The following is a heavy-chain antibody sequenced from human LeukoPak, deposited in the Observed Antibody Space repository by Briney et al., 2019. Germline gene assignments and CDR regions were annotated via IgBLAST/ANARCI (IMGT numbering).Heavy chain of an antibody. J-gene: IGHJ5*02. Sequence: SDTLSLTCTVSGGSISSYYWSWIRQPPGKGLEWIGYIYYSGSTNYNPSLKSRVTISVDTSKNQFSLKLSSVTAADTAVYYCARHSAYGRNWFDPWGQGTLVTVSS. CDR2: IYYSGST. CDR1: GGSISSYY. V-gene: IGHV4-59*08. CDR3: ARHSAYGRNWFDP. D-gene: IGHD3-10*01.